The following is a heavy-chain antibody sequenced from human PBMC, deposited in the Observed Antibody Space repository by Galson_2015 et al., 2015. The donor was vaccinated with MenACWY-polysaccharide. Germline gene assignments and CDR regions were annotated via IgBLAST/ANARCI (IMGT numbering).Heavy chain of an antibody. CDR1: GFTFSSHW. J-gene: IGHJ4*02. V-gene: IGHV3-7*01. CDR3: ARGEVAGYD. CDR2: IKQDGSEK. Sequence: SLRLSCAASGFTFSSHWMSWVRQAPGRGLEWVANIKQDGSEKYYVDSVKGRFTISRDNAKNSLYLQMNSLRAEDTAVYYCARGEVAGYDWGQGTLVTVSS. D-gene: IGHD6-19*01.